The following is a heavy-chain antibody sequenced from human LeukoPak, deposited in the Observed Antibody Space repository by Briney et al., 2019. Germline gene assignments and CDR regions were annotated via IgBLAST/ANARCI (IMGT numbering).Heavy chain of an antibody. D-gene: IGHD3-10*01. CDR2: INPSGGST. Sequence: ASVKVSCKASGYTFTSYYMHWVRQAPGQGLEWMGIINPSGGSTNYAQRFQGRVTMTRDTSTSTVYMELSSLRSEDTAMYYCARAGEFPRTGYYYYYGMDVWGQGTTVTVSS. J-gene: IGHJ6*02. V-gene: IGHV1-46*01. CDR1: GYTFTSYY. CDR3: ARAGEFPRTGYYYYYGMDV.